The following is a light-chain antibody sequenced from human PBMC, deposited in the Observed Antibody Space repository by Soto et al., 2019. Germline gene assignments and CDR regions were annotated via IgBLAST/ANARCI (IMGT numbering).Light chain of an antibody. J-gene: IGKJ2*01. CDR2: DAS. Sequence: DIQMTQSPSSLSASVGDRVTITCQAIQDINHFLNWYQQKPGKAPNLLIYDASNLATGVPSTFSGTGSGTHFTLTITSLRPEDIATYYCQQYDRLPYTFGQGTKLEI. V-gene: IGKV1-33*01. CDR3: QQYDRLPYT. CDR1: QDINHF.